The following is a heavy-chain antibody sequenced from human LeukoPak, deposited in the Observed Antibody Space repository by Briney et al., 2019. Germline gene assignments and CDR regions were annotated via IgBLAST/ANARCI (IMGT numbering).Heavy chain of an antibody. V-gene: IGHV4-39*07. D-gene: IGHD3-22*01. Sequence: SETLSLTCTVSGGSISSSNYYWGWIRQPPGKGLEWIGEIYHSGSTNYNPSLKSRVTISVDKSRNQFSLKLSSVTAADTAVYYCASHYDSSGYPPHWGQGTLVTVSS. CDR3: ASHYDSSGYPPH. J-gene: IGHJ4*02. CDR1: GGSISSSNYY. CDR2: IYHSGST.